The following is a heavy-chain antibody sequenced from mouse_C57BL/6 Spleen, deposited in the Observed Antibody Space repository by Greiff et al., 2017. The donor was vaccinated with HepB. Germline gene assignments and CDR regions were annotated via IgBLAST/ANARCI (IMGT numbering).Heavy chain of an antibody. J-gene: IGHJ3*01. CDR1: GYAFSSSW. CDR2: IYPGDGDT. CDR3: ARPYSNYVWFAY. V-gene: IGHV1-82*01. D-gene: IGHD2-5*01. Sequence: QVQLQQSGPELVKPGASVKISCKASGYAFSSSWMNWVKQRPGKGLEWIGRIYPGDGDTNYNGKFKGKATLTADKSSSTAYMQLSSLTSEDSAVYFCARPYSNYVWFAYWGQGTLVTVSA.